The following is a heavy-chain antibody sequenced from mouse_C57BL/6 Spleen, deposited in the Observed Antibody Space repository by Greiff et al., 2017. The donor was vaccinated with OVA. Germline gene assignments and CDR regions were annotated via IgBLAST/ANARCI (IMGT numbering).Heavy chain of an antibody. D-gene: IGHD6-2*01. CDR2: IYPSDSET. J-gene: IGHJ2*01. Sequence: QVQLQQPGAELVRPGSSVKLSCKASGYTFTSYWMDWVKQRPGQGLEWIGNIYPSDSETPYNQKFKDKATLTVDKSSSTAYMQLSSLTSEDSAVYYCARSSLSPDYWGQGTTLTVSS. V-gene: IGHV1-61*01. CDR3: ARSSLSPDY. CDR1: GYTFTSYW.